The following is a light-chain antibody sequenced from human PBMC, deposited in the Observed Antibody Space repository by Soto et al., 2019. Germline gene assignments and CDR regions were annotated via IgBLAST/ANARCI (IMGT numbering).Light chain of an antibody. CDR2: EVS. J-gene: IGLJ2*01. CDR3: SSYTSSSTLGV. Sequence: QSALTQPASVSGSPGQSITISCTGTSSDGGGYNYVSWYQQHPGKAPKLMIYEVSNRPSGVSNRFSGSKSGNTASLNISGLQAEDEADYYCSSYTSSSTLGVFGGGTKLTVL. V-gene: IGLV2-14*01. CDR1: SSDGGGYNY.